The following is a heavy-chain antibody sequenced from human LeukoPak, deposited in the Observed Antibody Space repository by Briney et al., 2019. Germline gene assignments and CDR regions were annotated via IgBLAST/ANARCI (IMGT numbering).Heavy chain of an antibody. Sequence: ASVTVTCKASGYSFTGYCMHWVRQAPGQGREWMGIINPSGGTTSYAQKFQGRVTMTRDTSTSTVYMELTSLRSEDTAVYSCARVQFAGTRDAFDIWGQGTMVTVSS. CDR3: ARVQFAGTRDAFDI. CDR2: INPSGGTT. D-gene: IGHD6-13*01. J-gene: IGHJ3*02. V-gene: IGHV1-46*01. CDR1: GYSFTGYC.